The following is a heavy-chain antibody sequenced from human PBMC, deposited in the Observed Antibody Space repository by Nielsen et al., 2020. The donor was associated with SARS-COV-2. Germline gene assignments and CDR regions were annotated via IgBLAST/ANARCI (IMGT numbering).Heavy chain of an antibody. V-gene: IGHV3-48*01. Sequence: GESLKISCAASGFTFSSYSMNWVRQAPGKGLEWVSYISSSRSTIYYADSVKGRFTISRDNAKNSLYLQMNSLRAEDTAVYYCARVEEYYYDNIDYWGQGTLVTVSS. CDR2: ISSSRSTI. CDR3: ARVEEYYYDNIDY. D-gene: IGHD3-22*01. J-gene: IGHJ4*02. CDR1: GFTFSSYS.